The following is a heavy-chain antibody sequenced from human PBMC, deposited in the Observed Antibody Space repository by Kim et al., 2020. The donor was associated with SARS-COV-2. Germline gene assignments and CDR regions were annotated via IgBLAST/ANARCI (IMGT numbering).Heavy chain of an antibody. V-gene: IGHV3-33*06. J-gene: IGHJ3*02. D-gene: IGHD3-22*01. Sequence: GGSLRLSCAASGFTFSSYGMHWVRQAPGKGLEWVAVIWYDGSNKYYADSVKGRFTISRDNSKNTLYLQMNSLRAEDTAVYYCANGAYYDSSGYYFWDAFDIWGQGTMVTVSS. CDR1: GFTFSSYG. CDR2: IWYDGSNK. CDR3: ANGAYYDSSGYYFWDAFDI.